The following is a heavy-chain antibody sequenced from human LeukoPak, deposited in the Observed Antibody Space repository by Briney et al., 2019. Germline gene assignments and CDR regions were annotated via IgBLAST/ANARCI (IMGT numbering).Heavy chain of an antibody. V-gene: IGHV1-2*02. J-gene: IGHJ4*02. CDR3: ARGSDDFWSGYSPSY. CDR2: INPNSGGT. Sequence: ASVKVSCKASGYTFTGYYMHWVRQAPGQGLEWMGWINPNSGGTNYAQKFQGRVTMTRDTSISTAYMELRRLRSDDTAVYYCARGSDDFWSGYSPSYWGQGTLVTVSS. CDR1: GYTFTGYY. D-gene: IGHD3-3*01.